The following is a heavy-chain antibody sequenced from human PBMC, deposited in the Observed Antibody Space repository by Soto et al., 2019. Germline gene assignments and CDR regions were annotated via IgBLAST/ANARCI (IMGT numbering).Heavy chain of an antibody. CDR3: ASAAALDPFDI. CDR1: GFTFSSYG. D-gene: IGHD2-15*01. J-gene: IGHJ3*02. Sequence: PGGSLRLSCAASGFTFSSYGMHWVRQAPGKGLEWVAVIWYDGSNKYYADSVKGRFTISRDNSKNTLYLQMNSLRAEDTAVYYCASAAALDPFDIWGQGTMVTVSS. V-gene: IGHV3-33*01. CDR2: IWYDGSNK.